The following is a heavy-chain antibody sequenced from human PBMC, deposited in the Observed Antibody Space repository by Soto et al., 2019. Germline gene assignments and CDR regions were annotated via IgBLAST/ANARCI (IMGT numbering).Heavy chain of an antibody. CDR3: AMVNGDDSFDY. CDR2: IWFDGSNK. Sequence: QVELVESGGGVVQPGRSLRLSCTASGFSFSSYVMHWVRQAPGKGLEWVAVIWFDGSNKHYAEFVKGRFTISRDNSKNTLYLQMNSLRDEDTAVYYCAMVNGDDSFDYWGQGTLVTVSS. V-gene: IGHV3-33*01. D-gene: IGHD4-17*01. J-gene: IGHJ4*02. CDR1: GFSFSSYV.